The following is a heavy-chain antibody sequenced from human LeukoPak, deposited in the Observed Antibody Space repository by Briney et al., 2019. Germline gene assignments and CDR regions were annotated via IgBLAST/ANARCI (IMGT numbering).Heavy chain of an antibody. V-gene: IGHV4-39*01. CDR3: ARQSALGADY. CDR1: GGSVSSTSHY. D-gene: IGHD3-16*01. Sequence: SETLSLTCIVSGGSVSSTSHYWGWIRQPPGKGLEWIGSMYYSGSTWYNSSLTSRVTISVDTPKNRFSLGLNSVTAADTALYYCARQSALGADYWGQGTLVIVSS. J-gene: IGHJ4*02. CDR2: MYYSGST.